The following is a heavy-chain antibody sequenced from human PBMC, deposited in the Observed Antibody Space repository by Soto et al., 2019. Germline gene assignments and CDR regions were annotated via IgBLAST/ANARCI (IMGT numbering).Heavy chain of an antibody. J-gene: IGHJ6*02. CDR2: IWYDGSNK. D-gene: IGHD3-10*01. CDR3: ASTGMESYYYGMDV. Sequence: LRLSCAASGFTFSSYGMHWVRQAPGKGLEWVAVIWYDGSNKYYADSVKGRFTISRDNSKNTLYLQMNSLRAEDTAVYYCASTGMESYYYGMDVWGQGTTVTVSS. CDR1: GFTFSSYG. V-gene: IGHV3-33*01.